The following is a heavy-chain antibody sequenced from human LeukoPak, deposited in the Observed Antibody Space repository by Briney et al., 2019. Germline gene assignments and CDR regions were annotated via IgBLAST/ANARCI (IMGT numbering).Heavy chain of an antibody. CDR1: SGSISNYY. CDR3: ARTYGDPRRGYFDY. V-gene: IGHV4-59*08. CDR2: IYYTGST. D-gene: IGHD4-17*01. J-gene: IGHJ4*02. Sequence: SETLSLTCTVSSGSISNYYWSWIRQPPEKGLEWIGYIYYTGSTNYDPPLKSRLTMSVDTSKNQFSLNLSSVTAADTAVYYCARTYGDPRRGYFDYWGQGTLVTVSS.